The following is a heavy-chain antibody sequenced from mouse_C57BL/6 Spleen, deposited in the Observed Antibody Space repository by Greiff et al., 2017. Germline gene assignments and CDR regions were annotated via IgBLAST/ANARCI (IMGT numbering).Heavy chain of an antibody. Sequence: EVQGVESGGGLVQPKGSLKLSCAASGFTFNTYAMHWVSQAPGKGLEWVARIRSKSSNYATYYADSVKDRFTISRDDSQSMLYLQMNNLKAEDTAMYYCVRGLSSFAYWGQGTLVTVSA. J-gene: IGHJ3*01. CDR2: IRSKSSNYAT. V-gene: IGHV10-3*01. CDR1: GFTFNTYA. CDR3: VRGLSSFAY. D-gene: IGHD3-3*01.